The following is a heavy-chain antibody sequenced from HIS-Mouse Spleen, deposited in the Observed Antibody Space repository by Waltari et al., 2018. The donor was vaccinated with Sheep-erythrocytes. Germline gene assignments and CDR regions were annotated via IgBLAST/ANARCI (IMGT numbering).Heavy chain of an antibody. CDR3: ARGAFDI. CDR2: ISYDGSNK. CDR1: GVTFSSYA. Sequence: QVQLVESGGGVVEPGRSLRLSRVASGVTFSSYAMHWVRQAPGKGLEWVAVISYDGSNKYYADSVKGRFTISRDNSKNTLYLQMNSLRAEDTAVYYCARGAFDIWGQGTMVTVSS. J-gene: IGHJ3*02. V-gene: IGHV3-30-3*01.